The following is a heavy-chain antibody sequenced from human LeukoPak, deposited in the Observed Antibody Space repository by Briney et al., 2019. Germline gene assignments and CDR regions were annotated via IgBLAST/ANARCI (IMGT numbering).Heavy chain of an antibody. CDR3: ARDHSYYEISGPRFDY. CDR1: GFTFTDYL. V-gene: IGHV3-7*01. CDR2: IKADGSEK. Sequence: GSLRLSCAASGFTFTDYLMTWVRQAPGKGLEWVADIKADGSEKYYVDSVKGRFTILRDNAKNSLYLQMNSLRVEDTAVYFCARDHSYYEISGPRFDYWGQGTRVTVSS. D-gene: IGHD3-16*01. J-gene: IGHJ4*02.